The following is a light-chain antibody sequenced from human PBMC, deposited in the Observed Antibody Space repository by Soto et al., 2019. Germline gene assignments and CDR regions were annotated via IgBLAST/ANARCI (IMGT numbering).Light chain of an antibody. CDR1: SSDIGAGYD. Sequence: QSVLTQPPSVSGAPGQRVTISCTGSSSDIGAGYDEHWYQHLPGTAPKLLIYGNTNRPSGVPDRFSGSKSGTSASLAITGLQAEDEADYYCQSYDSSLSALFGGGTKLTVL. J-gene: IGLJ3*02. V-gene: IGLV1-40*01. CDR3: QSYDSSLSAL. CDR2: GNT.